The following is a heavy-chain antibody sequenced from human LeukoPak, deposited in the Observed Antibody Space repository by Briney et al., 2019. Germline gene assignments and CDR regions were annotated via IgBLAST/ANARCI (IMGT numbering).Heavy chain of an antibody. J-gene: IGHJ4*02. Sequence: PSETLSLTCSVSGGSIDSGGYYWGWIRQPPGKGLEWIGYIDYSGRTKYNPSLQSRVTISVDTSKTQFSLRLGSVTAADTAVYFCASNIPTPTTSPPLGYWGQGTLVTVSS. CDR2: IDYSGRT. CDR1: GGSIDSGGYY. V-gene: IGHV4-61*05. D-gene: IGHD1-1*01. CDR3: ASNIPTPTTSPPLGY.